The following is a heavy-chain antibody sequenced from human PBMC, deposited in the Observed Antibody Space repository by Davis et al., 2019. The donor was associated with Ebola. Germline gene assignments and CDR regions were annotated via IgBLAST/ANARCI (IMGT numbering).Heavy chain of an antibody. Sequence: GESLKIPCKGSGYSFTTYWIAWVRQMPGKGLEWMGIIYAGDSDARYSPSFEGQVTISVDRYLTTAYLQWSSLKASDTAIYYCARQESLYGYIDYWGQGTLVTVSS. CDR3: ARQESLYGYIDY. CDR2: IYAGDSDA. J-gene: IGHJ4*02. D-gene: IGHD6-13*01. V-gene: IGHV5-51*01. CDR1: GYSFTTYW.